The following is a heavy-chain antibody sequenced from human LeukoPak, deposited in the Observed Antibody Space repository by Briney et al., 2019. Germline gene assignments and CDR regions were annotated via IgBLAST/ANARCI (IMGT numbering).Heavy chain of an antibody. Sequence: KPSETLSLTCAVYGGSFSGYYWSWIRQPPGKGLEWIGEINHSGSTNYNPSLKSRVTISVDTSKNQFSLRLSSVTAADTAVYYCASLQQWLAPSDYWGQGTLVTVSS. D-gene: IGHD6-19*01. CDR2: INHSGST. CDR1: GGSFSGYY. CDR3: ASLQQWLAPSDY. J-gene: IGHJ4*02. V-gene: IGHV4-34*01.